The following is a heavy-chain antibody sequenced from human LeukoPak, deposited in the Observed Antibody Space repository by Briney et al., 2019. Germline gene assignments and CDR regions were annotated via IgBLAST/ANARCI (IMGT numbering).Heavy chain of an antibody. V-gene: IGHV3-23*01. Sequence: GGSLRLSCAAPGFTFRTYIMNWARQAPGKGLEWVSTIRGSGGGTYYADYVKGRFTISRDNTKNRLYLQMSSLRAEDTAIYYFAKDRESSSWYTDFWGQGTLVTVSS. CDR2: IRGSGGGT. J-gene: IGHJ4*02. CDR1: GFTFRTYI. CDR3: AKDRESSSWYTDF. D-gene: IGHD6-13*01.